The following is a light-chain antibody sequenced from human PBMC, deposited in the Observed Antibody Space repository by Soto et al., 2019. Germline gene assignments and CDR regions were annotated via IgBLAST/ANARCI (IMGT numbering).Light chain of an antibody. CDR2: WAS. CDR3: QEYYSPPWT. V-gene: IGKV4-1*01. Sequence: DIVMTQSPDSLAVSLGERATINCKSSQSVLYSSNNKNYLAWYQQRPGQPPKLLIYWASTRDSGVPDRFSGSGSGTDFTLTISSLQAEDAAVYYCQEYYSPPWTFGQGTKVEIK. J-gene: IGKJ1*01. CDR1: QSVLYSSNNKNY.